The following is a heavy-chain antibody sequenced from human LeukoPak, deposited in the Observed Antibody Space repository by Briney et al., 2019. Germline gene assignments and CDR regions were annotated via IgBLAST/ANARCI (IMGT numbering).Heavy chain of an antibody. V-gene: IGHV3-23*01. CDR3: AREGNYYDSSGYYYEKDYYYYGMDV. Sequence: GGSLRLSCAASGFTFSSYAMSWVRQAPGKGLEWVSTISGSGGSPYYADSVEGRFTISRDNSKNSLYLQMNSLRAEDTAVYYCAREGNYYDSSGYYYEKDYYYYGMDVWGQGTTVTVSS. D-gene: IGHD3-22*01. CDR2: ISGSGGSP. J-gene: IGHJ6*02. CDR1: GFTFSSYA.